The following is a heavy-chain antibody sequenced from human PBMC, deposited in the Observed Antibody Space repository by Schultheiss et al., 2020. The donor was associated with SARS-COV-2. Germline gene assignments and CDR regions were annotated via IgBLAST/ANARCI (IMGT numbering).Heavy chain of an antibody. CDR3: ARGYWTSFDY. Sequence: SGPTLVKPTQTLTLTCTFSGFSLSTGGMRVTWIRQHPGKGLEWIGYIYYSGSTYYNPSLKSRVTISVDTSKNQFSLKLSSVTAADTAVYYCARGYWTSFDYWGQGTLVTVSS. J-gene: IGHJ4*02. D-gene: IGHD2-8*01. CDR1: GFSLSTGGMR. CDR2: IYYSGST. V-gene: IGHV4-31*03.